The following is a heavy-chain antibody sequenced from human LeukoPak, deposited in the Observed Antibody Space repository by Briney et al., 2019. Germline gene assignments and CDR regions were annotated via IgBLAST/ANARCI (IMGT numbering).Heavy chain of an antibody. D-gene: IGHD1-1*01. CDR3: VTANSGLDI. V-gene: IGHV3-74*01. J-gene: IGHJ3*02. CDR1: GFNFGGYW. Sequence: PGGSLRLSCAASGFNFGGYWMHWVRQAPGKGLVWVTRISADGSYTLYADSVKGRFTISRDNAKNTLFLQMNSLRAEDTAVYYCVTANSGLDIWGSGKPVSVSS. CDR2: ISADGSYT.